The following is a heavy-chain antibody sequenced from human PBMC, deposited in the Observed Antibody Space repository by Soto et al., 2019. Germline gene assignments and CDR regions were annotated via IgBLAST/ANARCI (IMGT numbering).Heavy chain of an antibody. CDR1: GFTFSTYS. Sequence: EVQLVESGGGLVQPGGSLRLSCAASGFTFSTYSMNWVRQARGKGLEWVSYISSRSYTIYYVDSVKGRFTISRDNAKNSLYLQMNRLRDEDPAVYYCARGGRSSDNGMDVWGQGTTVTVSS. V-gene: IGHV3-48*02. CDR3: ARGGRSSDNGMDV. D-gene: IGHD6-6*01. J-gene: IGHJ6*02. CDR2: ISSRSYTI.